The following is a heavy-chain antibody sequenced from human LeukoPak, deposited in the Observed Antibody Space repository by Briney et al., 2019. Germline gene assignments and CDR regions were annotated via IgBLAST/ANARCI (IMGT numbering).Heavy chain of an antibody. CDR2: ISGSGGGT. D-gene: IGHD2-21*02. J-gene: IGHJ4*02. Sequence: GGSLRLSCAASGFSFSNHAMSWVRRAPGTGLEWVSAISGSGGGTYYADSVKGRFTISRDNSKNTLFLQMNSLRAEDTAIYYCARPNTPLIVVMTAALDYWGQGTLVTVS. CDR1: GFSFSNHA. CDR3: ARPNTPLIVVMTAALDY. V-gene: IGHV3-23*01.